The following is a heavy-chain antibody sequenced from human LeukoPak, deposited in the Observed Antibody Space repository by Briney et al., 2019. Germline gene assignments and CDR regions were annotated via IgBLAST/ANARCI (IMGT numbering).Heavy chain of an antibody. D-gene: IGHD6-19*01. CDR1: GFTFSSYG. CDR3: ARAVAVETSFDY. Sequence: PGRSLRLSCAASGFTFSSYGMHWVRQAPGKGLEWVAVIWYDGSNKYYADSVKGRFTISRGNSKNTLYLQMNSLRAEDTAVYYCARAVAVETSFDYWGQGTLVTVSS. CDR2: IWYDGSNK. V-gene: IGHV3-33*01. J-gene: IGHJ4*02.